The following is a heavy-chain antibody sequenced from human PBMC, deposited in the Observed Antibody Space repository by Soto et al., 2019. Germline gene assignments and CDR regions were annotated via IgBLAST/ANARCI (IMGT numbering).Heavy chain of an antibody. CDR2: IYYSGST. CDR3: ARLGIVGATEP. Sequence: SETLSLPCTGFGGSLSRRSFFWGLIRQPPGKGLEWIGSIYYSGSTYYNPSLKSRVTISVDTSKNQFSLKLSSVTAADTAVYYCARLGIVGATEPWGQGTLVTVSS. CDR1: GGSLSRRSFF. V-gene: IGHV4-39*01. J-gene: IGHJ5*02. D-gene: IGHD1-26*01.